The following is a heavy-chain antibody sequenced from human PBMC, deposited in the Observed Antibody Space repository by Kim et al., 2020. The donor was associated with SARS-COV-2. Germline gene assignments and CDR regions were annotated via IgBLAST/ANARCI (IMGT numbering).Heavy chain of an antibody. CDR3: ARYIVVVPAATPYYYYYGMDV. V-gene: IGHV4-39*01. J-gene: IGHJ6*02. D-gene: IGHD2-2*01. CDR2: IYYSGST. CDR1: GGSISSSSYY. Sequence: SETLSLTCTVSGGSISSSSYYWGWIRQPPGKGLEWIGSIYYSGSTYYNPSLKSRVTISVDTSKNQFSLKLSSVTAADTAVYYCARYIVVVPAATPYYYYYGMDVWGQGTTVTVSS.